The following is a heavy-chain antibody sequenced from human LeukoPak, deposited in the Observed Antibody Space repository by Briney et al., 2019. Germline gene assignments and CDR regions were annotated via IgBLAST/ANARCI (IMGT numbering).Heavy chain of an antibody. V-gene: IGHV4-59*08. Sequence: PSETLSLTCTVSGGSISSYYWSWIRQPPGKGLEWIGYIYYSGSTNYNPSLKSRVTISVDTSKNQFSLKLSSVTAADTAVYYCARSLNEISIAVAGDDYWGQGTLVTVSS. CDR2: IYYSGST. D-gene: IGHD6-19*01. CDR1: GGSISSYY. CDR3: ARSLNEISIAVAGDDY. J-gene: IGHJ4*02.